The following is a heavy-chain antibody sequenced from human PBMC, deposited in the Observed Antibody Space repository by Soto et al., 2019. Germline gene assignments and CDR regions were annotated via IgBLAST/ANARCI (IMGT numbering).Heavy chain of an antibody. CDR3: ARSARYGVVGDY. CDR1: GDSIYRSYW. CDR2: SFHTGTT. V-gene: IGHV4-4*02. D-gene: IGHD2-15*01. Sequence: QVQLLEAGPGLVKPSGTLSLTCGVSGDSIYRSYWWSWVRLPPGKGPEWIGESFHTGTTNHNPSLKIRITMSVDKSKKEIPLKLDSVTAADTAVYFCARSARYGVVGDYWGQGTGVTVSS. J-gene: IGHJ4*02.